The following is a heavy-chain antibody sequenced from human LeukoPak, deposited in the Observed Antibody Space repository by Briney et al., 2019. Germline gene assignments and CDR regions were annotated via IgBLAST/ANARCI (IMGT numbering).Heavy chain of an antibody. Sequence: GASVTLSCTTSGYTFTCYYTHWVRRAPGQGLGWMGWINTNSGGTNYAQKFQGRVTMTRDTSISTAYMELSRLRCDDTGVYYCARADSIVWFGELSFDPWGQGTLVTVSS. V-gene: IGHV1-2*02. CDR2: INTNSGGT. J-gene: IGHJ5*02. D-gene: IGHD3-10*01. CDR3: ARADSIVWFGELSFDP. CDR1: GYTFTCYY.